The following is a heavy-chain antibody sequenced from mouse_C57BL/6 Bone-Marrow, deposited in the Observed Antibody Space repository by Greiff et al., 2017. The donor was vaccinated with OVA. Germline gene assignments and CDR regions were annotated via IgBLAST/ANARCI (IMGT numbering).Heavy chain of an antibody. CDR2: IRLKSDNYAT. V-gene: IGHV6-3*01. CDR1: GFTFSNYW. Sequence: EVKVEESGGGLVQPGGSMKLSCVASGFTFSNYWMNWVRQSPEKGLEWVAQIRLKSDNYATHYAESVKGRFTISRDDSKSSVYLQMNNLRAEDTGIYYCTKLLRQYGDYWGQGTTLTVSS. D-gene: IGHD1-1*01. CDR3: TKLLRQYGDY. J-gene: IGHJ2*01.